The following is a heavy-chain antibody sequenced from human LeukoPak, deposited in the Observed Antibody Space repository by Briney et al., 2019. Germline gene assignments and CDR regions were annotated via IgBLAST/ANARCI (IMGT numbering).Heavy chain of an antibody. Sequence: SETLSPTCTVSAGSISNYYWSWIRQSPGKGLDWIGYIYRGSTNYNPSLKSRVTISVDTSKNQVSLKLTSATATDTAVYYCARHAAISAAGTAPFDSWGQGTLVTVSS. J-gene: IGHJ4*02. D-gene: IGHD6-13*01. CDR1: AGSISNYY. CDR3: ARHAAISAAGTAPFDS. CDR2: IYRGST. V-gene: IGHV4-59*08.